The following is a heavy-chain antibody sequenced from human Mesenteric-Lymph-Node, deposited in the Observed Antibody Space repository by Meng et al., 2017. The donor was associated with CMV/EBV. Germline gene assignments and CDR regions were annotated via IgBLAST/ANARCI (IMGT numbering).Heavy chain of an antibody. Sequence: GESLKISCAASGFTFSSYSMTWVRQAPGKGLEWVSTISASGGTTSYADSVKGRFTVSRDSSKNTLFLQMDTLRAGDTAIYYCAREPGRGYSGYDRYFDYWGQGTLVTVSS. D-gene: IGHD5-12*01. J-gene: IGHJ4*02. CDR2: ISASGGTT. CDR1: GFTFSSYS. V-gene: IGHV3-23*01. CDR3: AREPGRGYSGYDRYFDY.